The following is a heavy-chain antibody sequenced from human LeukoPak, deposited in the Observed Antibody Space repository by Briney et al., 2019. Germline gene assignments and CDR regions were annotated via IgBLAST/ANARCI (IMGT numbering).Heavy chain of an antibody. CDR1: GGSFSGYY. V-gene: IGHV4-34*01. CDR3: ARVIAAAGNYYMDV. CDR2: INHSGST. D-gene: IGHD6-13*01. J-gene: IGHJ6*03. Sequence: SETLSLTCAVYGGSFSGYYWSWIRQPPGKGLEWIGEINHSGSTNYNPSLKSRVTISVDTSKKQFSLKLSSVTAADTAVYYCARVIAAAGNYYMDVWGKGTTVTVSS.